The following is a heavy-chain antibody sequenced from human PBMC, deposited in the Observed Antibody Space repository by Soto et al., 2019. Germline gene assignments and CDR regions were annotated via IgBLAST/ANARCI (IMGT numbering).Heavy chain of an antibody. J-gene: IGHJ5*02. V-gene: IGHV1-69*13. D-gene: IGHD1-26*01. CDR3: ARAVGGYRNWFDP. Sequence: SVKVSCKASGGTFSSYAISWVRQAPGQGLEWMGGIIPIFGTANYAQKFQGRVTITADESTSTAYMELSSLRSEDTAVYYCARAVGGYRNWFDPWGQGTLVTVSS. CDR1: GGTFSSYA. CDR2: IIPIFGTA.